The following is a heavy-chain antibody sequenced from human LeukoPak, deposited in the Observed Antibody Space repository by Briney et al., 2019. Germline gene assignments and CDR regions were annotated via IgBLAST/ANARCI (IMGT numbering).Heavy chain of an antibody. CDR1: GFTFSSYA. J-gene: IGHJ4*02. CDR3: ARDRQGAPDY. D-gene: IGHD1-26*01. V-gene: IGHV3-30-3*01. Sequence: GGSLRLPCAASGFTFSSYAMHWVRQAPGKGLEWVAVISYDGSNKYYADSVKGRFTISRDNSKNTLYLQMNSLRAEDTAVYYCARDRQGAPDYWGQGTLVTVSS. CDR2: ISYDGSNK.